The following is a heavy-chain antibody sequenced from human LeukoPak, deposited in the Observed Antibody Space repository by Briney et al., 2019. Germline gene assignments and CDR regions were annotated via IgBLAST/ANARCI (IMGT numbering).Heavy chain of an antibody. J-gene: IGHJ4*02. V-gene: IGHV3-23*01. CDR1: ELTFSSYA. CDR2: ISGGGGST. D-gene: IGHD3-3*01. CDR3: VKGGQRYDFWRFDY. Sequence: GGSLSPSCAAPELTFSSYAMTWVPQAPGKGLDWAPAISGGGGSTYYAGSVKGRFTISRDNSKNTLYLQMNSLRAEDTAVYYCVKGGQRYDFWRFDYWGQGTLVSVSS.